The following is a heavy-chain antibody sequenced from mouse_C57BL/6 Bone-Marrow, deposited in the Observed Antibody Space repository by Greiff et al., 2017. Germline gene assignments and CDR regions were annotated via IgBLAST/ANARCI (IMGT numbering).Heavy chain of an antibody. CDR3: ARPNYYGSSYGGFAY. J-gene: IGHJ3*01. CDR2: ISNGGGST. Sequence: EVKLMESGGGLVQPGGSLKLSCAASGFTFSDYYMYWVRQTPEKRLEWVAYISNGGGSTYYPDTVKGRFTISRDNAKNNLYLQMSRLKSEDTAMYYCARPNYYGSSYGGFAYWGQGTLVTVSA. V-gene: IGHV5-12*01. CDR1: GFTFSDYY. D-gene: IGHD1-1*01.